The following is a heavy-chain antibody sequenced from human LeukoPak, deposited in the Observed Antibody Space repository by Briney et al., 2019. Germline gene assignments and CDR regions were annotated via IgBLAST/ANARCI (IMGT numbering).Heavy chain of an antibody. CDR3: ARDYSGSYYYFDY. V-gene: IGHV4-34*01. Sequence: SETLSLTCAVYGGSFSGYYWSWIRQPPGKGLEWIGSIYYSGSTYYNPSLKSRVTISVDTSKNQFSLKLSSVTAADTAVYYCARDYSGSYYYFDYWGQGTLVTVSS. CDR2: IYYSGST. J-gene: IGHJ4*02. CDR1: GGSFSGYY. D-gene: IGHD1-26*01.